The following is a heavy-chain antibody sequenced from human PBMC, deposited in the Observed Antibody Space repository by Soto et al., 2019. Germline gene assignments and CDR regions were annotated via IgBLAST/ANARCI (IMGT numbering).Heavy chain of an antibody. CDR3: AKHLSNGSPDY. D-gene: IGHD2-15*01. CDR1: GFTFSSYA. V-gene: IGHV3-23*01. J-gene: IGHJ4*02. Sequence: EVQLLESGGALVQPGGSLRLSCAAYGFTFSSYAMSWVRQAPGKGLEWVSLISGSGGGTYYADSVKGRFTISRDNSKNTLYLQMNSLRAEDTAVFYCAKHLSNGSPDYWGQGTLVTVSS. CDR2: ISGSGGGT.